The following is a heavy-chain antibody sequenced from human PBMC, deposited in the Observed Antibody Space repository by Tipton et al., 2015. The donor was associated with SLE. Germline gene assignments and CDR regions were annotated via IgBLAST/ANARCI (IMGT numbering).Heavy chain of an antibody. CDR1: GGSIGSYY. CDR2: INHSGST. D-gene: IGHD1-1*01. CDR3: AREGVPRTRGFDY. V-gene: IGHV4-34*01. J-gene: IGHJ4*02. Sequence: TLSLTCTVSGGSIGSYYWSWIRQPPGKGLEWIGEINHSGSTNYNPSLKSRVTISVDTSKNQFSLKLSSVTAADTAVYYCAREGVPRTRGFDYWGQGTLVTVSS.